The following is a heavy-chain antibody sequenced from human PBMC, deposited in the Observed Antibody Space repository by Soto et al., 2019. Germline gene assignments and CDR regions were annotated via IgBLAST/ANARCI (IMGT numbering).Heavy chain of an antibody. CDR1: GGSISSYY. Sequence: PSETLSLTCTVSGGSISSYYWSWIRQPPGKGLEWIGYIYYSGSTNYNPSLKSRVTISVDTSKNQFSLKLNSVTAADTAVYYCARGPRRGYNWFDPWGQGTLVTVS. CDR3: ARGPRRGYNWFDP. V-gene: IGHV4-59*01. CDR2: IYYSGST. J-gene: IGHJ5*02.